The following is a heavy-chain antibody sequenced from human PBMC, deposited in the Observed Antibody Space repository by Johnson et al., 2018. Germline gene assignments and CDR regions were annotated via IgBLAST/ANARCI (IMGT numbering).Heavy chain of an antibody. CDR2: VYYTGNT. J-gene: IGHJ4*02. CDR1: GVSIGTYY. Sequence: QVQLQESGQGLVKPSETLLLTCTVSGVSIGTYYWSWIRQSPERGLEWIGYVYYTGNTQYNPSLKGRVTISVDTSRDQFSLRLTSVTAADTAVYYCARGRYGELSPFDYWGQGTLVTVSS. CDR3: ARGRYGELSPFDY. D-gene: IGHD3-10*01. V-gene: IGHV4-59*01.